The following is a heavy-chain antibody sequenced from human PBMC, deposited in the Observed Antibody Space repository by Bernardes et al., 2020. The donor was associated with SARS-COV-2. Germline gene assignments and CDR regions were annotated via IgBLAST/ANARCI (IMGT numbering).Heavy chain of an antibody. CDR2: ISGNGGIT. J-gene: IGHJ5*02. Sequence: GGSLRLSCAASGFTFNTYAMGWVRQAPGKGLEWVSAISGNGGITYYADSVKGRFTISRDNSKNRLHLQMTSLSAEDTATYYCAKGQYNHYVNCFDPWGQGTLVTVSS. CDR1: GFTFNTYA. V-gene: IGHV3-23*01. CDR3: AKGQYNHYVNCFDP. D-gene: IGHD3-10*02.